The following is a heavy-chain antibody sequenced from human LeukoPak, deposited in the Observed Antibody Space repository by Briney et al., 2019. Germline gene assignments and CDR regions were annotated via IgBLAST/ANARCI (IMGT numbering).Heavy chain of an antibody. V-gene: IGHV1-69*13. D-gene: IGHD3-9*01. CDR2: IIPIFGTA. CDR3: ARDGLVLTGYYMPYYFDY. J-gene: IGHJ4*02. CDR1: GYTFTSYG. Sequence: SVKVSCKASGYTFTSYGISWVRQAPGQGLEWMGGIIPIFGTANYAQKFQGRVTITADESTSTAYMELSSLRSEDTAVYYCARDGLVLTGYYMPYYFDYWGQGTLVTVSS.